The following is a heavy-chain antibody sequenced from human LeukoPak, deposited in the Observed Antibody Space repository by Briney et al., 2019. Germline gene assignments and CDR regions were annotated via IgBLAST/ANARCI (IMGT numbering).Heavy chain of an antibody. CDR3: ARDRYCSGGSCPRAAGWFDP. Sequence: ASVKVSCKASGYTFTSYGISWVRQAPGQGLEWMGWISAYNGNTNYAQKLQGRVTMTTDTSTGTAYMELRSLRSDDTAVYYCARDRYCSGGSCPRAAGWFDPWGQGTLVTVSS. V-gene: IGHV1-18*04. D-gene: IGHD2-15*01. CDR1: GYTFTSYG. CDR2: ISAYNGNT. J-gene: IGHJ5*02.